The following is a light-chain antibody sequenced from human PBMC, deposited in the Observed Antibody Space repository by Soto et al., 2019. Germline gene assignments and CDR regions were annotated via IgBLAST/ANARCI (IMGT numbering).Light chain of an antibody. J-gene: IGKJ1*01. CDR1: QSVSSSY. V-gene: IGKV3-15*01. CDR3: QQYNNWPWT. CDR2: GAS. Sequence: EIVLTQSPGTLSLSPGERATLSFRASQSVSSSYLAWYQQKPGQAPRLLIYGASTRATGIPARFSGSGSGTEFTLTISSLQSEDFAVYYCQQYNNWPWTFGQGTKVDIK.